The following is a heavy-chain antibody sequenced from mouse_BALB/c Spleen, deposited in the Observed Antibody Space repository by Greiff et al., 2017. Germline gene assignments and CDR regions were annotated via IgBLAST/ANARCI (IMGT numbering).Heavy chain of an antibody. CDR2: IYPGDGDT. CDR3: SRISTMITAWFAY. D-gene: IGHD2-4*01. V-gene: IGHV1-80*01. J-gene: IGHJ3*01. Sequence: VQLQQSGAELVRPGSSVKISCKASGYAFSSYWMNWVKQRPGQGLEWIGQIYPGDGDTNYNGKFKGKATLTADKSSSTAYMQLSSLTSEDSAVYFCSRISTMITAWFAYWGQGTLVTVSA. CDR1: GYAFSSYW.